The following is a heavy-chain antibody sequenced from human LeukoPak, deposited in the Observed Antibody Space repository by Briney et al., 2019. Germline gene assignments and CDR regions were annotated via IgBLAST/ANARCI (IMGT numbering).Heavy chain of an antibody. V-gene: IGHV3-23*01. Sequence: GGSLRLSCAASGFTFSTSAMSWVRQAPGKGLEWVSAISGSGGSTYYADSVKGRFTISRDNSKNTLYLQMNSLRAEDTAVYYCARRSGYLDYWGQGTLVTVSS. CDR2: ISGSGGST. CDR3: ARRSGYLDY. J-gene: IGHJ4*02. CDR1: GFTFSTSA. D-gene: IGHD1-26*01.